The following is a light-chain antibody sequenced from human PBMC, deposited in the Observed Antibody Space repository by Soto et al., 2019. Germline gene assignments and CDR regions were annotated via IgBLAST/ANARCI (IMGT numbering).Light chain of an antibody. J-gene: IGKJ1*01. V-gene: IGKV3-20*01. CDR3: QQYGSSPLWT. Sequence: EIVLTQSPGTLSLSPGERATLSCRASQSVSSSYLAWYQQKPGQAPRLLIYDVSSRATGIPDRFSGSGSGTDFTLTISRLEPEDFAVYYCQQYGSSPLWTFDQGTKVEIK. CDR1: QSVSSSY. CDR2: DVS.